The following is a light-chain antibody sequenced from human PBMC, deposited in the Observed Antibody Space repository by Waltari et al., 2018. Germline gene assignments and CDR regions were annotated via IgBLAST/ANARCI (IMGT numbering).Light chain of an antibody. CDR3: QSYDNSLSSWV. Sequence: QSVLTQPPSVSGAPGQSVTLSCTGSSSNIGAGYDVPWSQQFPGTAPKRLIHDYSHRPSGVPARFSGSRSGASASLAITGLQTEDEADYYCQSYDNSLSSWVFGGGTTLTVL. V-gene: IGLV1-40*01. J-gene: IGLJ3*02. CDR1: SSNIGAGYD. CDR2: DYS.